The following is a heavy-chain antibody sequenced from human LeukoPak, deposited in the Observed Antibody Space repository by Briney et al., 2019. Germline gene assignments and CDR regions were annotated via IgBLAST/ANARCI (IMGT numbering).Heavy chain of an antibody. Sequence: SETLSLTCNVSGGSISRSSYYWDWIRQPPGKGLEWIGNVYHSGNSYYNPSLKSRVSISVDTSKNQFSLKLTSVTAADTAVYYCARTDFTYYYYIDVWGKGTTVTISS. CDR1: GGSISRSSYY. CDR3: ARTDFTYYYYIDV. J-gene: IGHJ6*03. CDR2: VYHSGNS. D-gene: IGHD2/OR15-2a*01. V-gene: IGHV4-39*01.